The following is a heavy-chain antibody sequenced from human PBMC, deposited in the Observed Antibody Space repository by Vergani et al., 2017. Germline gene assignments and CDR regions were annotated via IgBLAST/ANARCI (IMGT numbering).Heavy chain of an antibody. J-gene: IGHJ4*02. Sequence: QLQLQESGPGLVKPSETLSLTCTVSGGSISSSSYYLGWIRRPPGKGLEWIGSIYYSGSTYYNPSLKSRVTISLDTSKNQFSLKLSSVTAADTAVYYCARHHRYYYGSGSSFYWGQGTLVTVAS. V-gene: IGHV4-39*01. D-gene: IGHD3-10*01. CDR1: GGSISSSSYY. CDR3: ARHHRYYYGSGSSFY. CDR2: IYYSGST.